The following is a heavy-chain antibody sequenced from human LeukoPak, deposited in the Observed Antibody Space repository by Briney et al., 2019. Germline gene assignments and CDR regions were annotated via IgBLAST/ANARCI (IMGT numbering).Heavy chain of an antibody. J-gene: IGHJ4*02. CDR2: IHPSGGST. D-gene: IGHD5-18*01. CDR1: GYTFTDYY. V-gene: IGHV1-46*01. CDR3: ARMAMDQAMVTNFFDL. Sequence: GASVKISCKACGYTFTDYYMYWVRQAPGQGPECMGVIHPSGGSTTYAQKFQGRVTLTKDTATSTVYIELSSLRSDDTAVYYCARMAMDQAMVTNFFDLWGQGTLLTVSA.